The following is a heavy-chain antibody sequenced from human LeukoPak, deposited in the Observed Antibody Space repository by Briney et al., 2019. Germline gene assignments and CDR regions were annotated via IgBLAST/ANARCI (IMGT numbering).Heavy chain of an antibody. CDR1: GFTFRAFN. CDR3: VRDNDWAFDY. J-gene: IGHJ4*02. Sequence: PGGSLRLSCIASGFTFRAFNMNWVRQAPGKGLEWVSHISRGSDIIFYADSVKGRFTISRDNAKNSLYLHMNSLRADDMAVYYCVRDNDWAFDYWGQGTLVPVSS. CDR2: ISRGSDII. V-gene: IGHV3-48*01. D-gene: IGHD3-9*01.